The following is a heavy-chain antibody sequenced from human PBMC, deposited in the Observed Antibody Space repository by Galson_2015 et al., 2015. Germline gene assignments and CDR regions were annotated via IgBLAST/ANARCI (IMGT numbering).Heavy chain of an antibody. CDR2: ISGGSSYI. Sequence: LRLSCAASAFTFSDYSMDWVRQAPGKGLEWVSYISGGSSYIFYADSVKGRFTVSRDNAKNSLYLEMNSLRVEDTAVYYCARAGTGTIDYWGQGTLVTVSS. CDR3: ARAGTGTIDY. J-gene: IGHJ4*02. V-gene: IGHV3-21*01. CDR1: AFTFSDYS. D-gene: IGHD1-1*01.